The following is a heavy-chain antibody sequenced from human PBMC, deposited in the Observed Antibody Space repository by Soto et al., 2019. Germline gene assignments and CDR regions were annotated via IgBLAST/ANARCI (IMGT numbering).Heavy chain of an antibody. D-gene: IGHD3-3*01. CDR1: GFTFSSYA. CDR3: AKVRVLRFLEWLLAFDY. V-gene: IGHV3-23*01. CDR2: ISGSGGST. Sequence: GGSLRLSCAASGFTFSSYAMSWVRQAPGKGLEWVSAISGSGGSTYYADSVKGRFTISRDNSKNTLYLQMNSLRAEDTAVYYCAKVRVLRFLEWLLAFDYWGQGTLVTVSS. J-gene: IGHJ4*02.